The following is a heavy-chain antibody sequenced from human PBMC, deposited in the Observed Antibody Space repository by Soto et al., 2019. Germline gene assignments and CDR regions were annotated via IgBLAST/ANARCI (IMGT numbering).Heavy chain of an antibody. CDR2: ISGSGGST. D-gene: IGHD6-19*01. CDR1: GFTFSSYA. J-gene: IGHJ4*02. Sequence: PGGSLRLSCAASGFTFSSYAMSWVRQAPGKGLEWVSAISGSGGSTYYADSVKGRFTISRDNSKNTLYLQMNSLRAEDTAVYYCGEVPRIAVVHYFDYWGQGTLVTVSS. V-gene: IGHV3-23*01. CDR3: GEVPRIAVVHYFDY.